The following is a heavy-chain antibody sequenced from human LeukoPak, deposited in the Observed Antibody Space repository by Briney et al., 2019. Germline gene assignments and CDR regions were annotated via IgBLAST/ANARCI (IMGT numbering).Heavy chain of an antibody. CDR1: GFTFSSYG. J-gene: IGHJ4*02. CDR3: ANKLRGSYYFDC. CDR2: VSASGGTT. D-gene: IGHD3-10*01. Sequence: GGSLRLSCAASGFTFSSYGMTWVRQAPGKGLEWVSIVSASGGTTYYADSVKGRFTTSRDNSKNTVYLQMNSLRAEDTAVYYCANKLRGSYYFDCWGQGTLVTVSS. V-gene: IGHV3-23*01.